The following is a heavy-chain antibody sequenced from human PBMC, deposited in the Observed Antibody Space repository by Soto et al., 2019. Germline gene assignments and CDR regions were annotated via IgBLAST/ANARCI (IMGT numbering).Heavy chain of an antibody. Sequence: SETLSLTCAVYGGSFSGYYWSWIRQPPGKGLEWIGEINHSGSTNYNPSLKSRVTISVDTSKNQFSLKLSSVTAADTAVYYCARGNGGIFVVFIVYYYYYYIDVWCTGSALSVFS. CDR1: GGSFSGYY. CDR2: INHSGST. CDR3: ARGNGGIFVVFIVYYYYYYIDV. V-gene: IGHV4-34*01. J-gene: IGHJ6*03. D-gene: IGHD3-3*01.